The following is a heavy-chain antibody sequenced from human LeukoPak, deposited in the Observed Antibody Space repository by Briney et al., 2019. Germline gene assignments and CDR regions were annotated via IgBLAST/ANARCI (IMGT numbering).Heavy chain of an antibody. J-gene: IGHJ4*02. CDR2: INPNSGGT. Sequence: ASVKVSCKASGYTFTGYYMHWVRQAPGQGLEWMGWINPNSGGTNYAQKFQGRVTMTRDTSISTAYMELSRLRSDDTAVYYCARDITRGWTGGGYFDYWGQGTLVTVSS. CDR1: GYTFTGYY. D-gene: IGHD6-19*01. CDR3: ARDITRGWTGGGYFDY. V-gene: IGHV1-2*02.